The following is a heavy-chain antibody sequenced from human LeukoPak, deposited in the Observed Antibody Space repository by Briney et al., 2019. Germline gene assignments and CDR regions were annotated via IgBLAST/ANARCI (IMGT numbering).Heavy chain of an antibody. CDR2: ISSSSSYI. CDR3: ARDRGYCSGGSCYFAAFDI. CDR1: GFTFSSYS. Sequence: GGSLRLSCAASGFTFSSYSMNWVRQAPGKGLEWVSSISSSSSYIYYADSVKGRFTISRDNAKNSLYLQMNRLRAEDTAVYYCARDRGYCSGGSCYFAAFDIWGQGTMVTVSS. J-gene: IGHJ3*02. V-gene: IGHV3-21*01. D-gene: IGHD2-15*01.